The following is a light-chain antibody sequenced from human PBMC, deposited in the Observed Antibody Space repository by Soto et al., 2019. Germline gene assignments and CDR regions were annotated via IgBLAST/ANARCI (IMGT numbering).Light chain of an antibody. Sequence: TQSPSALSASVGDRVNITFRASQRVNNYLNWYQLKPGEAPKLLISAASTLQIGVPSRFGGSGSGTIFTLAISGLQPEDFATYYCQQSYITPWTFGQGTKVDIK. CDR1: QRVNNY. CDR2: AAS. J-gene: IGKJ1*01. V-gene: IGKV1-39*01. CDR3: QQSYITPWT.